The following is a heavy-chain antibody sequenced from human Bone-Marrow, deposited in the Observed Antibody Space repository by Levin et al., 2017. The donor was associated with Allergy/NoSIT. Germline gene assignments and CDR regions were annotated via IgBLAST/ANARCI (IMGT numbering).Heavy chain of an antibody. Sequence: SETLSLTCAVSGASISSGDWWSWVRQPPGKGLEWIGEIYYNGNTNYSPSLKSRVSISMDKSKNQFSLRLTSVSAADTAVYYCARPGLSSSIPDWGQGTLVTVSS. CDR1: GASISSGDW. D-gene: IGHD6-13*01. V-gene: IGHV4/OR15-8*02. CDR3: ARPGLSSSIPD. J-gene: IGHJ4*02. CDR2: IYYNGNT.